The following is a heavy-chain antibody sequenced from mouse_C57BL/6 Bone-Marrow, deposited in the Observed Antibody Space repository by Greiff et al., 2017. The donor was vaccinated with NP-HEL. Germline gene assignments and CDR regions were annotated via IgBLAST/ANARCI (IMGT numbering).Heavy chain of an antibody. Sequence: QVQLQQPGAELVMPGASVKLSCKASGYTFTSYWMHWVKQRPGQGLEWIGEIDPSDSYTNYNQKFKGKSTLTVDKSSSTAYMQLSSLISEDSAVYYCARWGSDAMDYWGQGTSVTVSS. V-gene: IGHV1-69*01. CDR3: ARWGSDAMDY. CDR1: GYTFTSYW. CDR2: IDPSDSYT. J-gene: IGHJ4*01.